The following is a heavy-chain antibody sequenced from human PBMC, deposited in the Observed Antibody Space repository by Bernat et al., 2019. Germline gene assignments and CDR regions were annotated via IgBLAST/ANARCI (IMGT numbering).Heavy chain of an antibody. CDR1: GFTFRNHG. Sequence: QVQLVESGGGVVQPGRSLRLSCAASGFTFRNHGMHWVRQAPGKGLEWVGVIYYDGSKQYYGDSVKGRFTISRDNSKNTLYLQMSSLRGDDTAIYYCGRDRLAHRIDYWGQGALVIVSS. D-gene: IGHD3-16*01. V-gene: IGHV3-33*01. CDR3: GRDRLAHRIDY. CDR2: IYYDGSKQ. J-gene: IGHJ4*02.